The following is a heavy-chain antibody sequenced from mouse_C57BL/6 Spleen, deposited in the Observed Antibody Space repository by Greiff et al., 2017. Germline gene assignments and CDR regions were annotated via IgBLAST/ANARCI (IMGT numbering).Heavy chain of an antibody. V-gene: IGHV1-20*01. CDR2: INPYNGDT. D-gene: IGHD1-1*01. J-gene: IGHJ4*01. CDR1: GYSFTGYF. Sequence: VQLQQSGPELVKPGDSVKISCKASGYSFTGYFMNWVMQSHGKSLEWIGRINPYNGDTFYNQKFKGKATLTVDKSSSTAHMELRSLTSEDSAVYYCARSRVSTTVVASYYYAMDYWGQGTSVTVSS. CDR3: ARSRVSTTVVASYYYAMDY.